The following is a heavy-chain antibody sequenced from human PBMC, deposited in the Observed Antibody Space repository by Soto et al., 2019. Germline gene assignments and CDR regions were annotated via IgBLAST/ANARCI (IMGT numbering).Heavy chain of an antibody. CDR1: GGTISSSNW. V-gene: IGHV4-4*03. J-gene: IGHJ4*01. Sequence: PEKLRDPCVVSGGTISSSNWWSWGRQTPGKGLEWIGEIFHSGSTNYNPSLKSRVTISVDKSKNHFSLKLSSVTAADTAVYYCAIPQTAVAGPLAYWG. D-gene: IGHD6-13*01. CDR3: AIPQTAVAGPLAY. CDR2: IFHSGST.